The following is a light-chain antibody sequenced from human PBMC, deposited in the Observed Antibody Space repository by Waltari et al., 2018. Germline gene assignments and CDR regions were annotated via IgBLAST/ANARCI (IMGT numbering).Light chain of an antibody. CDR1: QSVSSNY. V-gene: IGKV3-20*01. Sequence: EIVLTQSPGTLSLSPGERATLSCRASQSVSSNYLAWYQQKPGKAPRLLIEGISSRATGIPDRFSGSGSGTDFTLTISRLDPEDFAVYYCQQYGSSPYTFGRGTKLEI. CDR3: QQYGSSPYT. CDR2: GIS. J-gene: IGKJ2*01.